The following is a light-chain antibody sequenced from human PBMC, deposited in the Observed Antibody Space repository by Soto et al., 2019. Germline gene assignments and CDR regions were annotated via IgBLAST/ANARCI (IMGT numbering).Light chain of an antibody. CDR2: LNNDGSH. V-gene: IGLV4-69*01. Sequence: QLVLTQSPSASASLGASVKLTCTLSSGYSSYDIAWHQQQPEKGPRYLMRLNNDGSHSKGDGIPDRFSGSSSGAERYLTISNLQSEDEADYFFQTRGVFGGGTKLTVL. J-gene: IGLJ3*02. CDR3: QTRGV. CDR1: SGYSSYD.